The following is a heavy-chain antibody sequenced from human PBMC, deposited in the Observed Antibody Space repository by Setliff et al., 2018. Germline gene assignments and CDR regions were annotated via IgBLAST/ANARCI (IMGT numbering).Heavy chain of an antibody. CDR2: ISAYNDNT. CDR3: SRLVRYCTTTTCQRASGAEF. V-gene: IGHV1-18*01. Sequence: ASVKVSCKASGYSFTSYGISWVRQAPGQGPEWMGWISAYNDNTNSAEKFQDRITITADTSTSTSYMELRSLTSDDTAVYYCSRLVRYCTTTTCQRASGAEFWGQGTLVTVSS. D-gene: IGHD2-8*01. CDR1: GYSFTSYG. J-gene: IGHJ4*02.